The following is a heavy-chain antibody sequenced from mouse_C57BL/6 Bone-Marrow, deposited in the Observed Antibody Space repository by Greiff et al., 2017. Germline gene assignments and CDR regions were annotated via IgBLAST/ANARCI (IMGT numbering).Heavy chain of an antibody. D-gene: IGHD2-4*01. J-gene: IGHJ4*01. Sequence: EVQLQQSGAELVRPGASVKLSCTASGFNIKDDYMHWVKQRPEQGLEWIGWIDPENGDTEYASKFQGKATITADTSSNTAYLQLSSLTSEDTAVYCSTAGDYDDYARDYWGQGTSVTVSA. CDR1: GFNIKDDY. CDR3: TAGDYDDYARDY. CDR2: IDPENGDT. V-gene: IGHV14-4*01.